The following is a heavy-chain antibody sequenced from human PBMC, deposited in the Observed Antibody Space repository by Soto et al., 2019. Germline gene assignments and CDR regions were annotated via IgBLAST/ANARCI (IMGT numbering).Heavy chain of an antibody. Sequence: GASVKVSCKASGGTFSSYAMSWVRQDHGQGLEWMGGIIPIFGTANYAQKFQGRVTITADESTSTAYMELSSLRSEDTAVYYCARNLEGYDSSGYYNWGQGTLVTVSS. CDR1: GGTFSSYA. CDR2: IIPIFGTA. V-gene: IGHV1-69*13. J-gene: IGHJ4*02. D-gene: IGHD3-22*01. CDR3: ARNLEGYDSSGYYN.